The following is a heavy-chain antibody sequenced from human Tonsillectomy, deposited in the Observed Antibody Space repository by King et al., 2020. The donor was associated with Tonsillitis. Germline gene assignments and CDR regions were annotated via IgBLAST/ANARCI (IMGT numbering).Heavy chain of an antibody. V-gene: IGHV3-30*04. Sequence: VQLVESGGGVVQPGRSLRLSCAVSGLTFNNYAIHWVRQAPGKGLEWVAVISFDGGNKYYADSVKGRFTISRDNSENTVFVQMNSLRAEDTAVYYCARGSDYGNSRLDYWGQGTLVTVSS. CDR2: ISFDGGNK. CDR1: GLTFNNYA. J-gene: IGHJ4*02. CDR3: ARGSDYGNSRLDY. D-gene: IGHD4-11*01.